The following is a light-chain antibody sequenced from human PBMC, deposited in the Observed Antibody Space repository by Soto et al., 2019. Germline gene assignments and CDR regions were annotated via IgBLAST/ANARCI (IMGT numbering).Light chain of an antibody. J-gene: IGKJ1*01. Sequence: EIVLTQSPGTLSLSPGERATLSCRASQSVSSSYLAWYQQKPGQAPRLLIYGASSRATGIPDRFSGSGSGTDFTLTISRLEPEDFAVYYCQQGKTFGPGTKVEIK. CDR3: QQGKT. V-gene: IGKV3-20*01. CDR2: GAS. CDR1: QSVSSSY.